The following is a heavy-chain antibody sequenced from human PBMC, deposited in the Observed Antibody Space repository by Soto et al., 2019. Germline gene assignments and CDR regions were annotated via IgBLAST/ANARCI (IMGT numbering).Heavy chain of an antibody. Sequence: SETLSLTCTVSGASITGSLFWSWIRQPAGKGLEWIGRFSLSGTTNYNPSLRSRVTMSADVSKSQFSLRLTSVTAADTALYYCARGMTPPGAPAWYYFDSWGQGTLVTVSS. CDR1: GASITGSLF. D-gene: IGHD2-8*02. V-gene: IGHV4-4*07. CDR3: ARGMTPPGAPAWYYFDS. J-gene: IGHJ4*02. CDR2: FSLSGTT.